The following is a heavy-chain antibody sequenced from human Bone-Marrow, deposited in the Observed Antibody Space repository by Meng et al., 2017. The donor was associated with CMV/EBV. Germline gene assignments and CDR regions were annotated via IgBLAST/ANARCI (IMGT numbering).Heavy chain of an antibody. Sequence: GESLKISCAASGFTFNNYAMSWVRQAPGKELEWVSDIYSGGRTYYADSVKGRFTISRDNSKNTLYLQMNSLRAEDTAVYYCARGLFEETWTATYFDYWGQGTLVTVSS. J-gene: IGHJ4*02. D-gene: IGHD3/OR15-3a*01. V-gene: IGHV3-53*01. CDR2: IYSGGRT. CDR3: ARGLFEETWTATYFDY. CDR1: GFTFNNYA.